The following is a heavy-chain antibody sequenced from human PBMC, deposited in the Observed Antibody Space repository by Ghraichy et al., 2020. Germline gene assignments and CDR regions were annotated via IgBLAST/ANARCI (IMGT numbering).Heavy chain of an antibody. V-gene: IGHV1-58*01. D-gene: IGHD4-17*01. CDR3: AAESTTVTLPTYYYYGMDV. Sequence: SVKVSCKASGFTFTSSAVQWVRQARGQRLEWIGWIVVGSGNTNYAQKFQERVTITRDMSTSTAYMELSSLRSEDTAVYYCAAESTTVTLPTYYYYGMDVWGQGTTVTVSS. CDR2: IVVGSGNT. CDR1: GFTFTSSA. J-gene: IGHJ6*02.